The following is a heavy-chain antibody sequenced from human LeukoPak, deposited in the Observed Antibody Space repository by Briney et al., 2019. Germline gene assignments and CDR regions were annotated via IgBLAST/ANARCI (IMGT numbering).Heavy chain of an antibody. V-gene: IGHV3-23*01. D-gene: IGHD3-22*01. J-gene: IGHJ4*02. CDR2: ISGSGGST. CDR1: GFTFSSYA. CDR3: AKASAMIVVVSKHFDY. Sequence: PGGSLRLSCAASGFTFSSYAMSWVRQAPGKGLEWVSAISGSGGSTYYADSVKGRFTISRDNSKNTLYLHMNSLRAEDTAVYYCAKASAMIVVVSKHFDYWGQGTLVTVSS.